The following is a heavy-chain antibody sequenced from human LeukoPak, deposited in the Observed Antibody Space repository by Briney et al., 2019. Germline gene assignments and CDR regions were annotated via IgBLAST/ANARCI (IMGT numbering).Heavy chain of an antibody. J-gene: IGHJ4*02. CDR1: GYSISSGYY. D-gene: IGHD6-19*01. CDR2: IYHSGST. CDR3: ARVSSGWIYYYSF. V-gene: IGHV4-38-2*02. Sequence: PSETLSLTCTVSGYSISSGYYWGWIRQPPGKGLEWIGSIYHSGSTYYNPSLKSRVTISVDTSKNQFSLKLSSVTAADTAVYYCARVSSGWIYYYSFWGQGTLVTVSS.